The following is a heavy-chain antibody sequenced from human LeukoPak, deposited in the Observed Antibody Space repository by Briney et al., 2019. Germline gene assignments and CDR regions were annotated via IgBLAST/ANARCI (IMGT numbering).Heavy chain of an antibody. CDR2: ISYDGSNK. V-gene: IGHV3-30*04. D-gene: IGHD1-26*01. Sequence: GGPLNLSCAASGFTFSSYAMHWVRQAPGKGLEGVAVISYDGSNKYYADSVKGRFTISRDNSKNTLYLQMNSLRAEDTAVYYCARDGGGSYYGDYWGQGTLVTVSS. CDR3: ARDGGGSYYGDY. J-gene: IGHJ4*02. CDR1: GFTFSSYA.